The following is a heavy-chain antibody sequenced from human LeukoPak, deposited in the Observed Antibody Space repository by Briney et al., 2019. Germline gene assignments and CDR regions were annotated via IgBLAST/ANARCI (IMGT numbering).Heavy chain of an antibody. V-gene: IGHV4-59*01. CDR1: GGSISSYY. D-gene: IGHD7-27*01. J-gene: IGHJ5*02. CDR2: IYYSGST. CDR3: ARVELGNSWFDP. Sequence: SETLSLTCTVSGGSISSYYWSWIRQPPGKGLEWIGYIYYSGSTNYDPSLKSRVTISVDTSKNQFSLKLSSVTAADTAVYYCARVELGNSWFDPWGQGTLVTVSS.